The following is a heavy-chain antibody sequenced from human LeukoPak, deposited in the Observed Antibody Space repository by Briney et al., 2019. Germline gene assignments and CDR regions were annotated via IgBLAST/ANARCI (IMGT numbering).Heavy chain of an antibody. V-gene: IGHV4-39*07. J-gene: IGHJ4*02. D-gene: IGHD3-22*01. CDR2: IYCSGST. CDR3: ARDSSRYYGGVGQFDY. Sequence: PSETLSLTCTVSGGSISSSSYYWGWIRQPPGKGLEWIGSIYCSGSTYYNPSLKSRVTISVDTSKNQFSLKLSSVTAADTAVYYCARDSSRYYGGVGQFDYWGQGTLVTVSS. CDR1: GGSISSSSYY.